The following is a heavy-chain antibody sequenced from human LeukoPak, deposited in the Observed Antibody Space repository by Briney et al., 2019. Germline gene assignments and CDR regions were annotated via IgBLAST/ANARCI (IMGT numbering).Heavy chain of an antibody. CDR2: IYYSGST. D-gene: IGHD5-12*01. V-gene: IGHV4-30-4*01. CDR3: ARDSGYGYGPLDC. CDR1: GGSISSGDYY. Sequence: SQTLSLTCTVSGGSISSGDYYWCWIRQPPGKGLEWIGYIYYSGSTYYTPSLKSRVTTSVDTSKNQISLKLTSVTAADTAVYYCARDSGYGYGPLDCWGQGILVTVSS. J-gene: IGHJ4*02.